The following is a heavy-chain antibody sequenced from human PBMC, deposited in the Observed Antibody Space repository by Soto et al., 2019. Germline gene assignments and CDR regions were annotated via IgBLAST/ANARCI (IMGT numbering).Heavy chain of an antibody. CDR2: IFRTGAT. D-gene: IGHD6-19*01. J-gene: IGHJ4*02. Sequence: SETLSLTCAVSGGSVDDDPWWSWLRQSPGKGLEWIGEIFRTGATHYNPSLKSRSTISVDKSKNQFSLRLTSVRADDTGKYYCSPDSGGGEFDCWGQGTLVTVSS. CDR1: GGSVDDDPW. CDR3: SPDSGGGEFDC. V-gene: IGHV4-4*02.